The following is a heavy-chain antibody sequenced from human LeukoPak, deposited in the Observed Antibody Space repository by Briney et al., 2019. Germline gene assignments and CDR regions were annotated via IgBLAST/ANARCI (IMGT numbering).Heavy chain of an antibody. J-gene: IGHJ6*03. V-gene: IGHV3-23*01. D-gene: IGHD3-9*01. Sequence: GGSLRLSCAASGFTFRNYAMTWVRQAPGKGLEWVSTINGGGTRTYYADSVKGRFTISRDNSKNTLYLQMNSLRAEDTAVYYCAKPPIYYYYMDVWGKGTTVTVSS. CDR3: AKPPIYYYYMDV. CDR1: GFTFRNYA. CDR2: INGGGTRT.